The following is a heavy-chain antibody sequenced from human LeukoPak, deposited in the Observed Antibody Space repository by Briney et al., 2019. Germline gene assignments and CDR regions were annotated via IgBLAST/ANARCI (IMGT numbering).Heavy chain of an antibody. CDR1: GFTFSSYG. J-gene: IGHJ5*02. CDR3: ATLDIVVVPAVVGDWFDP. CDR2: IRYDGSNK. Sequence: RSGGSLRLSCAASGFTFSSYGMHWVRQAPGKGLEWVAFIRYDGSNKYYADSVKGRFTISRDNSKNTLYLQMNSLRAEDTAVYYCATLDIVVVPAVVGDWFDPWGQGTLVTVSS. V-gene: IGHV3-30*02. D-gene: IGHD2-2*01.